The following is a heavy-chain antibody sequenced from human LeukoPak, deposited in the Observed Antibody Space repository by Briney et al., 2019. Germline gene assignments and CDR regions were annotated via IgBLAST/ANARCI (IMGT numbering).Heavy chain of an antibody. CDR2: IYSGGST. V-gene: IGHV3-53*01. Sequence: GGSLRLSCAASGFTVSSNYMSCVRQAPGKGLEWVSVIYSGGSTYYADSVKGRFTISRDNSKNTLYLQMNNLRAEDTAVYYCASGSGSYRTPYYYMDVWGKGTTVTVSS. D-gene: IGHD3-10*01. J-gene: IGHJ6*03. CDR1: GFTVSSNY. CDR3: ASGSGSYRTPYYYMDV.